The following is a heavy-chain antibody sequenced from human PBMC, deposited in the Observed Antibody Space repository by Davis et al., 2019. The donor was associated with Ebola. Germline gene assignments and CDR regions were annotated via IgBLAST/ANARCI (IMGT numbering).Heavy chain of an antibody. D-gene: IGHD2-21*02. CDR3: AKAYCGGDCHSFDWYFAL. V-gene: IGHV3-33*06. J-gene: IGHJ2*01. CDR1: GFTFSSYG. Sequence: GGSLRLSCAASGFTFSSYGMHWVRQAPGKGLEWVAVIWYDGSNKYYADSVKGRFTISRDNAKNSLYLHMNSLRAEDTGVYYCAKAYCGGDCHSFDWYFALWGRGTQVTVS. CDR2: IWYDGSNK.